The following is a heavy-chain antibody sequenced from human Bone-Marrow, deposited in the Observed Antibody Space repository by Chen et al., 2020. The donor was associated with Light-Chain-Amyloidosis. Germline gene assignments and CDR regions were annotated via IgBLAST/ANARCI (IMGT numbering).Heavy chain of an antibody. D-gene: IGHD3-10*01. CDR3: ARARRKSDWELRYFLDV. J-gene: IGHJ6*03. Sequence: QVQLVQSGAEVKKPGSSVKVSCTASGTTFNNYAFDWVRQATGQGLEWMGKIIPSFGTTNYAQKFQGRVTITADESTTTIHMELTSLKSEDAAVYYCARARRKSDWELRYFLDVWGNGTTVTVSS. CDR1: GTTFNNYA. V-gene: IGHV1-69*13. CDR2: IIPSFGTT.